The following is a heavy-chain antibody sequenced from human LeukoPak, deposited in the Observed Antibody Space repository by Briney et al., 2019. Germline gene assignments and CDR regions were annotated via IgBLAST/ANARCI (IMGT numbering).Heavy chain of an antibody. Sequence: GGSLRLSCAASGFTFSSYSMNWVRHAPGKGLEWVSSISSSSSYIYYEDSVKGRFTISRDNAKNSLYLQRNSLRAEDKAVYYCARAYYDSRGNYWGQGTLVTVSS. V-gene: IGHV3-21*01. D-gene: IGHD3-22*01. J-gene: IGHJ4*02. CDR3: ARAYYDSRGNY. CDR2: ISSSSSYI. CDR1: GFTFSSYS.